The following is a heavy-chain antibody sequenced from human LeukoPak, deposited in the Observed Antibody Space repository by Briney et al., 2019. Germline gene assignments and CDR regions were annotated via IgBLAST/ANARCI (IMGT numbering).Heavy chain of an antibody. Sequence: SETLSLTCAVYGGSFSGYYWTWIRQPPGKGLEWIGEIDHSGSTNYNPSLKSRVTISVDTSKNQFSLKLSSVTAADTAVYYCARANSGWSINFDYWDQGTLVTVSS. CDR3: ARANSGWSINFDY. CDR1: GGSFSGYY. V-gene: IGHV4-34*01. J-gene: IGHJ4*02. D-gene: IGHD6-19*01. CDR2: IDHSGST.